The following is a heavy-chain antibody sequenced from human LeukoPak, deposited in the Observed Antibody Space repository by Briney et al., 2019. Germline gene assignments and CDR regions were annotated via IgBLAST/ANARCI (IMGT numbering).Heavy chain of an antibody. CDR1: GFTFSSYA. J-gene: IGHJ4*02. CDR3: ARKGYSSGRTHFDY. Sequence: PGRSLRLSCAASGFTFSSYAMHWVRQAPGKGLEWVAVISYDGSNKYYADSVKGRFTISRDNSKNTLYLQMNSLRAEDTAVYYCARKGYSSGRTHFDYWGQGTLVTVSS. V-gene: IGHV3-30-3*01. CDR2: ISYDGSNK. D-gene: IGHD6-19*01.